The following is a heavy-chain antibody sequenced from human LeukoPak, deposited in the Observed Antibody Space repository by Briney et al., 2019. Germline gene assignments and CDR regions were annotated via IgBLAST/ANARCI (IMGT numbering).Heavy chain of an antibody. CDR3: AKDGPGHDYVRGFDY. CDR2: TQHDATHQ. D-gene: IGHD3-16*01. J-gene: IGHJ4*02. CDR1: GFTFSTYG. V-gene: IGHV3-30*02. Sequence: GGSLRLSCATSGFTFSTYGIHWVRQAPGKGLEWVAFTQHDATHQYYADSVRVRFTISRDQSKNTVYLQMSSLRGEDTAVYYCAKDGPGHDYVRGFDYWGLGTQVIVSS.